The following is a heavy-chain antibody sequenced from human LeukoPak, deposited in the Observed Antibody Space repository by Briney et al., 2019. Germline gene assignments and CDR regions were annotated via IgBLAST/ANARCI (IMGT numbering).Heavy chain of an antibody. Sequence: ASVKVSCKASGYTFTTYDINWVRQATGQGLELMGWMNPNSANKGYAQKFQGRVTITRNTSISTAYMELNSLRSDDTAVYYCARARLVRGPVTPLYYFDYWGQGVLVTVSS. J-gene: IGHJ4*02. D-gene: IGHD2-8*02. CDR3: ARARLVRGPVTPLYYFDY. CDR1: GYTFTTYD. CDR2: MNPNSANK. V-gene: IGHV1-8*01.